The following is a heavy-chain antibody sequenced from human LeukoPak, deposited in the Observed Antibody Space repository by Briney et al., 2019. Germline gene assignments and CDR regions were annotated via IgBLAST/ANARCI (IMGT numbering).Heavy chain of an antibody. V-gene: IGHV3-21*01. D-gene: IGHD2-15*01. CDR3: ARGGARGGSCSFDY. CDR2: ISSSSSYI. Sequence: PGGSLRLSCAASGFTFSSYAMSWVRQAPGKGLEWVSSISSSSSYIYYADSVKGRFTISRDNAKNSLYLQMNSLRAEDTAVYYCARGGARGGSCSFDYWGQGTLVTVSS. CDR1: GFTFSSYA. J-gene: IGHJ4*02.